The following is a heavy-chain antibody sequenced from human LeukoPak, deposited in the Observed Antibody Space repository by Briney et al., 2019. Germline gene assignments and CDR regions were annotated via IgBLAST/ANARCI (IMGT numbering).Heavy chain of an antibody. J-gene: IGHJ4*02. V-gene: IGHV1-18*01. Sequence: ASVTVSCKASGGTFSSYAISWVRQAPGQGLEWMGWISASNGNTKSVQKFQGRVTMTTDTSTTTAYMELRRLRSDDTAVYFCARDPGELIVPTTFDYWGQGTLVTVSS. CDR1: GGTFSSYA. D-gene: IGHD5-12*01. CDR3: ARDPGELIVPTTFDY. CDR2: ISASNGNT.